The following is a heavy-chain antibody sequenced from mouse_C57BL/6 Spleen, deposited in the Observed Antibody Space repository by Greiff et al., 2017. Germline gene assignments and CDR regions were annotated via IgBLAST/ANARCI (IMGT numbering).Heavy chain of an antibody. Sequence: VQLQPPGAELVRPGTSVTLSCKASGYTFTSYWMHWVKQRPGQGLQWIGVLDPSDSYTNYNQKVKGKATLTVDTSSSTAYMQLSSLTSEESAVYYGAVRDYYGSSYAMDDWGQGTSVTVSS. V-gene: IGHV1-59*01. J-gene: IGHJ4*01. D-gene: IGHD1-1*01. CDR2: LDPSDSYT. CDR3: AVRDYYGSSYAMDD. CDR1: GYTFTSYW.